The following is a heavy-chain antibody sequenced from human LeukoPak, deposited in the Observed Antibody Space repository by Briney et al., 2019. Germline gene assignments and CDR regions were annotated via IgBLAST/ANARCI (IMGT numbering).Heavy chain of an antibody. Sequence: KSSETLSLTCTVSGGSISSYYWSWIRQPPGKGLEWIGYIHYSGSTNYNPSLKSRVTISVDTSKNQFSLNLSSVTAADTAVYYCARGSGWYLYWGQGTLVTVSS. D-gene: IGHD6-19*01. CDR3: ARGSGWYLY. V-gene: IGHV4-59*01. CDR2: IHYSGST. CDR1: GGSISSYY. J-gene: IGHJ4*02.